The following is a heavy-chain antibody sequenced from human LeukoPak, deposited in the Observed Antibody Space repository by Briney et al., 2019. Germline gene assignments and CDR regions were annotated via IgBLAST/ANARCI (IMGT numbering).Heavy chain of an antibody. J-gene: IGHJ2*01. V-gene: IGHV3-7*01. CDR1: GFTFSSYA. Sequence: GGSLRLSCAASGFTFSSYAMSWVRQAPGKRLEWVANINQDGSEKYYVDSVKGRFTISRDNAKNSLYLQMNILSAEDTAVYYCARDHMGPPDPWYFDLWGRGTLVTVSS. CDR2: INQDGSEK. CDR3: ARDHMGPPDPWYFDL.